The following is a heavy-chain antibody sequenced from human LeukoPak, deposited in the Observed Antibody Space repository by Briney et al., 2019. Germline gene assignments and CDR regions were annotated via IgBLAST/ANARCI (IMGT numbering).Heavy chain of an antibody. J-gene: IGHJ4*02. D-gene: IGHD5-12*01. CDR3: ARRRDYDYTIDY. V-gene: IGHV4-34*01. Sequence: PSETLSLTCAVYGGSFSGYYWSWIRQPPVKVLEWIGEINHSGSTNYNPSLKSRVTISVDTSKNQFSLKLSSVTAADTAVYYCARRRDYDYTIDYWGQGTLVTVSS. CDR2: INHSGST. CDR1: GGSFSGYY.